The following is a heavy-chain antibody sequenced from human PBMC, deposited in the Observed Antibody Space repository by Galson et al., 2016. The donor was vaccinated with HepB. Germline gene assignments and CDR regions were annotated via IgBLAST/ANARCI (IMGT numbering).Heavy chain of an antibody. D-gene: IGHD1-14*01. Sequence: TLSLTCSVSGGYIGGGGYNWHWIRQHPGKGLEWIGYMYYNGATYYSPSLKSRATISSDMSANQFSLKLSSVTAADTAVYYCARDANHWHIDLWGRGTLVTVSS. J-gene: IGHJ2*01. CDR2: MYYNGAT. V-gene: IGHV4-31*03. CDR3: ARDANHWHIDL. CDR1: GGYIGGGGYN.